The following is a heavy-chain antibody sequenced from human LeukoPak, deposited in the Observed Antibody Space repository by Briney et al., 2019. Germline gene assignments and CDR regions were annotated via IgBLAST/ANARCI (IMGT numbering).Heavy chain of an antibody. Sequence: GGSLRVSCAASGFTFSGYGIHWVSQAPGKGVEYVTAISSNGGNAYYADSVKGRFTVSRDNSKNTVHLQMGSLRAEDMAVYYCARVAYGGYDYWGQGTLVTVSS. V-gene: IGHV3-64*02. CDR3: ARVAYGGYDY. CDR1: GFTFSGYG. D-gene: IGHD4-23*01. J-gene: IGHJ4*02. CDR2: ISSNGGNA.